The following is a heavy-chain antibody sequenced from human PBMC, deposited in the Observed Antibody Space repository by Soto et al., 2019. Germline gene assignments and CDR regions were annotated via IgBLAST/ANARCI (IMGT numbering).Heavy chain of an antibody. J-gene: IGHJ6*03. CDR2: IYYNGRT. V-gene: IGHV4-59*08. Sequence: QVQLQESGPGLVETSVTLSLTYSVSGGPISGYYWSWLRQSPGKGLEWIGYIYYNGRTKYNPSLKSRVTVSIDTSKYQFSLQLTSVTAADTAVYYCARMGSETYFDILTGYPQHSGYYYMDVWGKGTTVTVTS. D-gene: IGHD3-9*01. CDR1: GGPISGYY. CDR3: ARMGSETYFDILTGYPQHSGYYYMDV.